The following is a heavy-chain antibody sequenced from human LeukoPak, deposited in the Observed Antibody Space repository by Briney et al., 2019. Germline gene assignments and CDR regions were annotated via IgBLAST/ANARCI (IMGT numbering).Heavy chain of an antibody. D-gene: IGHD6-13*01. Sequence: PSETLSLTCAVSVYSISRGYYWGWIRQPPGKGLEGIGSIYHSGSTYYNPSLKSRVTISVDTSKNQFSLKLSSVTAADTAVYYCARHGSVEAAGFDYWGQGTLVTVSS. CDR3: ARHGSVEAAGFDY. CDR2: IYHSGST. CDR1: VYSISRGYY. V-gene: IGHV4-38-2*01. J-gene: IGHJ4*02.